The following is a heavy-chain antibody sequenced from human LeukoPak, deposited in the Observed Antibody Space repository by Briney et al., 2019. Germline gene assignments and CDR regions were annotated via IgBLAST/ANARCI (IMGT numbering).Heavy chain of an antibody. CDR3: ARDLGAISGSYYLAFDY. CDR2: INPNSGGT. D-gene: IGHD1-26*01. Sequence: ASVKVSCKASGYTFTGYYMHWVRQAPGQGLEWMGWINPNSGGTNYAQKFQGRVTMTRDTSISTAYMELSRLRSDDTAVYYCARDLGAISGSYYLAFDYWGQGTLVTVSS. V-gene: IGHV1-2*02. CDR1: GYTFTGYY. J-gene: IGHJ4*02.